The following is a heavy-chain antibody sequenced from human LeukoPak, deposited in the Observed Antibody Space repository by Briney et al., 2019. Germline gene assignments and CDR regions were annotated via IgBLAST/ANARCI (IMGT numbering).Heavy chain of an antibody. CDR1: GASFNTFY. Sequence: SAPLSLTFAFSGASFNTFYWGGVRPPPGKGLEWIGQINYTGSTDYNPSLKSRVTISIDTSNIQFSVKLRSVTAADTAVYYCARVLGWSGYYNDHYYYMDVWDKGTTVTVSS. V-gene: IGHV4-34*01. J-gene: IGHJ6*03. D-gene: IGHD3-3*01. CDR2: INYTGST. CDR3: ARVLGWSGYYNDHYYYMDV.